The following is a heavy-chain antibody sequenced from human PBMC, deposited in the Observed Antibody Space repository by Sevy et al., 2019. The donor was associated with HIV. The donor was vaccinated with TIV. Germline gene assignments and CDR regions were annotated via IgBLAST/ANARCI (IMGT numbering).Heavy chain of an antibody. CDR3: AKLVVPAASNDDILTGYPDLRVNYGMDV. Sequence: GGSLRLSCAASGFTFSDYAIHWVRQAPGKGLEWVAFIWYDGSNKYYTYFVKGRFAISRDNSKNKLYLQMNSLRVEDTAVYYCAKLVVPAASNDDILTGYPDLRVNYGMDVWGQGTTVTVSS. CDR2: IWYDGSNK. J-gene: IGHJ6*02. CDR1: GFTFSDYA. V-gene: IGHV3-30*02. D-gene: IGHD3-9*01.